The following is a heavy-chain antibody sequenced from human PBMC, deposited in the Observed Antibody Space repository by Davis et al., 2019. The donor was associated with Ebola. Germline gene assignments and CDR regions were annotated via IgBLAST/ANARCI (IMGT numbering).Heavy chain of an antibody. CDR3: ARDRRLSHDYIAGSYPSDY. V-gene: IGHV1-2*06. J-gene: IGHJ4*02. D-gene: IGHD3-16*02. Sequence: AASVKVSCKASGYAFTGYYIHWVRQAPGQGLEWMGQINPNSGGTNYAQKFLGRVTMTTDTSITTAYMELRSLTSDDTAMYFCARDRRLSHDYIAGSYPSDYWGQGTLVTVSS. CDR2: INPNSGGT. CDR1: GYAFTGYY.